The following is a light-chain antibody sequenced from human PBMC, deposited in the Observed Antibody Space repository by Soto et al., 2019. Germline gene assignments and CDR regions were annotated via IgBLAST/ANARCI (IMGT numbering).Light chain of an antibody. V-gene: IGKV3-20*01. J-gene: IGKJ5*01. CDR1: QSVSSAY. CDR2: GAS. Sequence: EIVLTQSPGTLSLSPGERATLSSRASQSVSSAYLAWYQQKPGQAPRLLISGASSRATGIPDRFSGSGSGTDFSLTISRLEPEDFAVYYCQQYGGSVPITFGQGTRLDIK. CDR3: QQYGGSVPIT.